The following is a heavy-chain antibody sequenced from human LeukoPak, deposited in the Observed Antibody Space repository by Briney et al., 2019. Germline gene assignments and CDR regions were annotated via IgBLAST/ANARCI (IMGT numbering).Heavy chain of an antibody. D-gene: IGHD3-3*01. Sequence: SETLSLTCTVSGGSISSGSYYWSWIRQPAGKGLEWIGRIYTSGSTNYNPSLKSRVTISVDTSKNQFSLKLSSVTAADTAVYYCAREPLSGSYAFGIWGQGTMVTVSS. CDR2: IYTSGST. CDR1: GGSISSGSYY. CDR3: AREPLSGSYAFGI. V-gene: IGHV4-61*02. J-gene: IGHJ3*02.